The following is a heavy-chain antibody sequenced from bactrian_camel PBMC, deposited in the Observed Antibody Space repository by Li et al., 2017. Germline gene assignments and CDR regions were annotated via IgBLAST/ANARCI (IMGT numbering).Heavy chain of an antibody. CDR2: FDTDGTII. J-gene: IGHJ6*01. D-gene: IGHD2*01. V-gene: IGHV3S1*01. Sequence: HVQLVESGGGSVQAGGSLRLSCAPSGYYYVSPCMGWFRQAPGKERKGVAAFDTDGTIIYADSVKGRFTISRDNAKNTLYLQLNSLKTEDTAMYYCAKGPSHFIVVVVTATFGYWGQGTQVTVS. CDR3: AKGPSHFIVVVVTATFGY. CDR1: GYYYVSPC.